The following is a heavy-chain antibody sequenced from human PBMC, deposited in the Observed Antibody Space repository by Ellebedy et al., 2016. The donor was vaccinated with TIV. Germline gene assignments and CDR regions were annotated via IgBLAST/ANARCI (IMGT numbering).Heavy chain of an antibody. D-gene: IGHD4-23*01. CDR2: ISYDGSNK. CDR1: GFTFSSYA. V-gene: IGHV3-30-3*01. CDR3: AARSDDYGGNPLGY. J-gene: IGHJ4*02. Sequence: GESLKISXAASGFTFSSYAMHWVRQAPGKGLEWVAVISYDGSNKYYADSVKGRFTISRDNSKNTLYLQMNSLRAEDTAVYYCAARSDDYGGNPLGYWGQGTLVTVSS.